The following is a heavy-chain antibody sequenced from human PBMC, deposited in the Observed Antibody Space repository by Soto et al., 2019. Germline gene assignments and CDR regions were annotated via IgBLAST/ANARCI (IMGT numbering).Heavy chain of an antibody. CDR3: AREIIPLTTDWYFDL. J-gene: IGHJ2*01. V-gene: IGHV4-30-4*01. CDR1: GGSISGGVYY. D-gene: IGHD4-17*01. CDR2: LFDSGST. Sequence: QVQLQESGPGLVKPSQTLSLTCTVSGGSISGGVYYWSWIRQPPGKGLEWIGYLFDSGSTYYNPSLKSRVTIPVDTSKYQSPLRLSSVTAADTVVYYCAREIIPLTTDWYFDLWGRGTLVTVSS.